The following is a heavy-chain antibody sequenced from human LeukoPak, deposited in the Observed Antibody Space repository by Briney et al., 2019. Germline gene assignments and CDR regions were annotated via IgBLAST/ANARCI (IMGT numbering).Heavy chain of an antibody. D-gene: IGHD3-22*01. CDR3: AKVLGGYVPFDY. CDR2: ISYDGSNK. V-gene: IGHV3-30*18. Sequence: GRSLRLSCAASGFTFSSYGMHWVRQAPGKGLEWVAVISYDGSNKYYADSVKGRFNISRDNSKNTLYLQMNSLRAEYTAVYYCAKVLGGYVPFDYWGQGTLVTVSS. CDR1: GFTFSSYG. J-gene: IGHJ4*02.